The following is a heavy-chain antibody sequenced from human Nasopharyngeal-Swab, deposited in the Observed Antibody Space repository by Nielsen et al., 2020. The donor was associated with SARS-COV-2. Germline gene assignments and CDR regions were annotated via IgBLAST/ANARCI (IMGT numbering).Heavy chain of an antibody. J-gene: IGHJ6*02. CDR1: GFTFSSYW. CDR3: ARVKVDYDILTGYRYYYGMDV. V-gene: IGHV3-7*01. D-gene: IGHD3-9*01. CDR2: IKQDGSEK. Sequence: GGSLRLSCAASGFTFSSYWMSWVRQAPGKGLEWVASIKQDGSEKYYVDSVKGRFTISRDNAKNSLYLQMNSLRAEDTAVYYCARVKVDYDILTGYRYYYGMDVWGQGTTVTVSS.